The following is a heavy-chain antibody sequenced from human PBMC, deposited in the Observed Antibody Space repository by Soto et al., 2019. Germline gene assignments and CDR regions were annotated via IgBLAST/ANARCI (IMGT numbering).Heavy chain of an antibody. V-gene: IGHV4-31*03. CDR2: IYYSGST. CDR1: GGSVNNANYF. J-gene: IGHJ6*02. CDR3: ARDADYGGSRGGMDV. Sequence: HVRLEESGPGLVKPSETLSLICSVSGGSVNNANYFWNWIRHHPENGLEWIGYIYYSGSTRYNPSFKTRATLSIDTSKNQFSLRLSSVTVADTGVYFCARDADYGGSRGGMDVWGRGTTVTVSS. D-gene: IGHD4-17*01.